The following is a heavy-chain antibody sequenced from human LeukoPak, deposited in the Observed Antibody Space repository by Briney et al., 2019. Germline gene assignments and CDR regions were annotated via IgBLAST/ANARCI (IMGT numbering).Heavy chain of an antibody. D-gene: IGHD3-3*01. CDR2: INPSGGNT. Sequence: GASVKVSCKASGYTFTSYYMHWARQAPGQGLEWMGIINPSGGNTHYAQKFQGRVTMTRDMSRSTVYMELSSLRSEDTAVYYCARDSYDLWSGLTNYCDYWGQGTLVTVSS. V-gene: IGHV1-46*01. CDR1: GYTFTSYY. J-gene: IGHJ4*02. CDR3: ARDSYDLWSGLTNYCDY.